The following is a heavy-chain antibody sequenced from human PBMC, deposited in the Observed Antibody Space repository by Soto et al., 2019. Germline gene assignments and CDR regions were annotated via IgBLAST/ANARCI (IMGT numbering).Heavy chain of an antibody. V-gene: IGHV3-23*01. CDR3: AKDEDRGSSWHHDAFDI. CDR2: ISGSGGST. CDR1: GFTFSSYA. D-gene: IGHD6-13*01. J-gene: IGHJ3*02. Sequence: GGSLRLSCAASGFTFSSYAMSWVRQAPGKGLEWVSAISGSGGSTYYADSVKGRFTISRDNSKNTLYLQMNSLRAEDTAVYYCAKDEDRGSSWHHDAFDIWGQGTMVTVSS.